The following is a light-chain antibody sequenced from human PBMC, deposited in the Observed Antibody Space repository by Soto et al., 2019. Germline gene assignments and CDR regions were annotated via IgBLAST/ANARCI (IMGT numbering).Light chain of an antibody. Sequence: EIVLTQSPATLSVSPGERATLSCRASQSVSSNLAWYQQKPGQAPRLLIYGASSRATGIPDRFSGSGSGTDFTLTISRLEPEDFAVYYCQQYHTFGQGTKVDI. J-gene: IGKJ1*01. CDR2: GAS. V-gene: IGKV3-20*01. CDR3: QQYHT. CDR1: QSVSSN.